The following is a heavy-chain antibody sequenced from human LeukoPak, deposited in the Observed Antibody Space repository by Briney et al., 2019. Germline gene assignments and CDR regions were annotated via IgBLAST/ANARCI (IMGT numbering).Heavy chain of an antibody. CDR3: ARGGNYYDSNNWFDP. V-gene: IGHV4-34*01. CDR2: INHSGGT. J-gene: IGHJ5*02. CDR1: GGSFSGYY. D-gene: IGHD3-22*01. Sequence: PSETLSLTCAVYGGSFSGYYWSWIRQPPGKGLEWIGEINHSGGTNYNPSLKSRVTISVDTSKNQFSLKLSSVTAADTAVYYCARGGNYYDSNNWFDPWGQGTLVTVSS.